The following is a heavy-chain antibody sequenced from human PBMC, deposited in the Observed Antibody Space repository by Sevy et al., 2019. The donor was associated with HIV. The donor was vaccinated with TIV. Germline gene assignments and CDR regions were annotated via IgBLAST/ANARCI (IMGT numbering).Heavy chain of an antibody. CDR3: ASDLYSGYANYYYYGMDV. CDR1: GFTFRDHA. D-gene: IGHD5-12*01. J-gene: IGHJ6*02. V-gene: IGHV3-30*04. Sequence: GGSLRLSCAASGFTFRDHAMHWVRQAPGKGLEWVTVISYDGSNKYYADSVNGRFTISRDTSKSTVDLQMDSLRAEETAVYYCASDLYSGYANYYYYGMDVWGQGTTVTVSS. CDR2: ISYDGSNK.